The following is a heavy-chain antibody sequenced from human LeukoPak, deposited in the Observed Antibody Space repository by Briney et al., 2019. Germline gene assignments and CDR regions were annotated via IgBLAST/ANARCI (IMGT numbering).Heavy chain of an antibody. D-gene: IGHD3-10*01. CDR3: ARSPLGGFGEYRFYFDY. CDR1: GYTFTSYG. CDR2: ISAYNGNT. V-gene: IGHV1-18*01. Sequence: ASVKVSCKASGYTFTSYGISWVRQAPGQGLEWMGWISAYNGNTNYAQKLQGRVTMTTDTSTSTAYMELRSLRSDDTAVYYCARSPLGGFGEYRFYFDYWGQGTLVTVSS. J-gene: IGHJ4*02.